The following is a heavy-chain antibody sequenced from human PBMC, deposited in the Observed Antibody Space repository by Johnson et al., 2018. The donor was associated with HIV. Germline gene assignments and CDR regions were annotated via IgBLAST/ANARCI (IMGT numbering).Heavy chain of an antibody. CDR3: AKEESGSFLAFDL. Sequence: VQLVESGGGVVQPGRSLRLSCAASGFTFSSYSMTWVRQAPGKGLEWVSVVSGSGGRTYYADSVKGRFTISRDNSKNTLYLQMNSLRPEDTAVFYCAKEESGSFLAFDLWGQGTMVTVSS. CDR1: GFTFSSYS. D-gene: IGHD1-26*01. J-gene: IGHJ3*01. CDR2: VSGSGGRT. V-gene: IGHV3-23*04.